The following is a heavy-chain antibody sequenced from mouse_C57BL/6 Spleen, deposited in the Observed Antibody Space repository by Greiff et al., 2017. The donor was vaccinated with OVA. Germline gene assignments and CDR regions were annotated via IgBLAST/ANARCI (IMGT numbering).Heavy chain of an antibody. J-gene: IGHJ3*01. CDR3: ASPVYYDYDLFAY. D-gene: IGHD2-4*01. V-gene: IGHV5-9*01. CDR1: GFTFSSYT. Sequence: EVQLVESGGGLVKPGGSLKLSCAASGFTFSSYTMSWVRQTPEKRLEWVATISGGGGNTYYPDSVKGRFTISRDNAKNTLYLQMSSLRSEDTALYYCASPVYYDYDLFAYWGQGTLVTVSA. CDR2: ISGGGGNT.